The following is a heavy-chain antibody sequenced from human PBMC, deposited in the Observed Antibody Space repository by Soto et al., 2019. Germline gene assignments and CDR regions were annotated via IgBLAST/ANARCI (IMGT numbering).Heavy chain of an antibody. V-gene: IGHV1-3*01. CDR1: GYTFYSHS. CDR3: ARDLGGWPDY. CDR2: INADNGNT. D-gene: IGHD2-15*01. Sequence: ASVKVSCKASGYTFYSHSISWVRQAPGQRLEWMGWINADNGNTQYSQKFQGRVTITRDTSASTAYMELSSLRSEDTAVYYCARDLGGWPDYWGQGTLVTVSS. J-gene: IGHJ4*02.